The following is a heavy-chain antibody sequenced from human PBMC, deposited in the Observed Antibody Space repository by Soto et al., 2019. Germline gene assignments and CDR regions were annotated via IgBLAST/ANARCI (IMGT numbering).Heavy chain of an antibody. Sequence: QITLKESGPTLVKPTQTLTLTCTFSGFSLSTSGVGVGWIRQPPGKALEWLALIYWDDDKRYSPSLERRLTITKDTSKNQVVLTMTNMAPVDTATYYCSHSGLQFLLPDYWGQGTLVTVSS. CDR2: IYWDDDK. D-gene: IGHD3-22*01. CDR1: GFSLSTSGVG. CDR3: SHSGLQFLLPDY. J-gene: IGHJ4*02. V-gene: IGHV2-5*02.